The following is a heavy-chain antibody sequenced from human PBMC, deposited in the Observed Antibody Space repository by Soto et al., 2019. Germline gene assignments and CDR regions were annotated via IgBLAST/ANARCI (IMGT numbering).Heavy chain of an antibody. V-gene: IGHV3-21*01. CDR1: GFTFSSYS. CDR2: ISSSSSYI. D-gene: IGHD2-15*01. J-gene: IGHJ6*03. Sequence: GGSLRLSCAASGFTFSSYSMNWVRQAPGKGLEWVSSISSSSSYIYYADSVKGRFTISRDNAKNSLYLQMNSLRAEDTAVYYCARDLYCSGGSCYYYYYYYMDVWGKGTTVTVSS. CDR3: ARDLYCSGGSCYYYYYYYMDV.